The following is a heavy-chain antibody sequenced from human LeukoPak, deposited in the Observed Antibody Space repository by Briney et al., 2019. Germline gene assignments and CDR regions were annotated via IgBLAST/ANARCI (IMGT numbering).Heavy chain of an antibody. Sequence: PGGSLRLSCAASGFTFSSYAMSWVRQAPGKGLEWVSYISSSGSTIYYADSVKGRFTISRDNAKNSLYLQMNSLRAEDTAVYYCARAITYYYGSGVYYWGQGTLVTVSS. CDR2: ISSSGSTI. D-gene: IGHD3-10*01. V-gene: IGHV3-48*04. CDR3: ARAITYYYGSGVYY. CDR1: GFTFSSYA. J-gene: IGHJ4*02.